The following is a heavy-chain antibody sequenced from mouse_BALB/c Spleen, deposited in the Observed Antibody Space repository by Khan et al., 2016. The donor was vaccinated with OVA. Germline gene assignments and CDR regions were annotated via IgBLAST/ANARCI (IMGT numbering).Heavy chain of an antibody. J-gene: IGHJ2*01. V-gene: IGHV3-2*02. CDR3: ARGNYCGYYFDY. CDR1: GYSITSGYA. D-gene: IGHD1-1*01. CDR2: ISYSGVT. Sequence: EVQLLESGPGLVKPSQSLSLTCTVTGYSITSGYAWNWIRQFPGNKLEWMGYISYSGVTSYTPSLKSRISITRDTSKNQFFLQLNSVTTEDTATYYCARGNYCGYYFDYWGQGTTLTVAS.